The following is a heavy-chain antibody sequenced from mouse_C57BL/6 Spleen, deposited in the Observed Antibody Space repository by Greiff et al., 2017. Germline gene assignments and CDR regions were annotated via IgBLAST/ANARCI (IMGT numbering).Heavy chain of an antibody. CDR3: ARSSGHYYAMDY. J-gene: IGHJ4*01. V-gene: IGHV1-59*01. CDR1: GYTFTSYW. Sequence: QVQLQQSGAELVRPGTSVKLSCKASGYTFTSYWMHWVKQRPGQGLEWIGVIDPSDSYTNYNQKFKGKATLTVDTSSSTAYMQLSSLTSEDSAVYDCARSSGHYYAMDYWGQGTSVTVSS. CDR2: IDPSDSYT.